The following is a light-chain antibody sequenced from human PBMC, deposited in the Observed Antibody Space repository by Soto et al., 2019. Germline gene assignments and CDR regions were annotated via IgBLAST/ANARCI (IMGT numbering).Light chain of an antibody. V-gene: IGLV2-8*01. CDR2: EVS. J-gene: IGLJ3*02. Sequence: QSVLTQSPSASGSPGQSVTISFTGTSSDVGGHNYVSWYQHHPGKAPKLIIYEVSKRPSGVPDRFSGSKSGNTASLTVSGLQAEDEAVYYCSSTAGNNNLVFGGGTQLTVL. CDR1: SSDVGGHNY. CDR3: SSTAGNNNLV.